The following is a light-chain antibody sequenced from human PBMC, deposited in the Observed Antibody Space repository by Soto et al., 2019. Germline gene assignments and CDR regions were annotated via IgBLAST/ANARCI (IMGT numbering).Light chain of an antibody. Sequence: QMTQSPSSLSASVGDRVTITCRASQDVRAYLNWYQQKPGKAPKLLIYEASTLEDGVPSRFSGRGYGTDFSLTISSLKHTDCATYYCQQTFFVTRTFGQGTKVDIK. CDR3: QQTFFVTRT. CDR1: QDVRAY. J-gene: IGKJ1*01. V-gene: IGKV1-39*01. CDR2: EAS.